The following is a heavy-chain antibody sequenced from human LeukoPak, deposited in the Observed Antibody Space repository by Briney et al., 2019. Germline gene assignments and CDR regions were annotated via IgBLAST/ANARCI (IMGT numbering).Heavy chain of an antibody. V-gene: IGHV3-21*01. CDR3: AGRGYDY. D-gene: IGHD1-1*01. CDR1: GFTFSNSG. Sequence: GGSLRLSCAASGFTFSNSGMTWVRQAPGKGLEWVSSITSRSYTYYADSVKGRFTISRDNAKNSLYLQMNSLRAEDTAVYYCAGRGYDYWGQGTLVTVSS. CDR2: ITSRSYT. J-gene: IGHJ4*02.